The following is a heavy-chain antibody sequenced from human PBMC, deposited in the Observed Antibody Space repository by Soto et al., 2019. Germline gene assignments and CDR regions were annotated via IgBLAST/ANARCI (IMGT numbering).Heavy chain of an antibody. D-gene: IGHD2-15*01. CDR2: ISSSSSTI. V-gene: IGHV3-48*01. CDR1: GFTFSSYS. J-gene: IGHJ4*02. Sequence: EVQLVESGGGLVQPGGSLRLSCAASGFTFSSYSMNWVRQAPGKGLEWVSYISSSSSTIYYADSVKGRFTISRDNAKNXLYLQMNSLRAEDTAVYYCARAEVVVVAATSYFDYWGQGTLVTVSS. CDR3: ARAEVVVVAATSYFDY.